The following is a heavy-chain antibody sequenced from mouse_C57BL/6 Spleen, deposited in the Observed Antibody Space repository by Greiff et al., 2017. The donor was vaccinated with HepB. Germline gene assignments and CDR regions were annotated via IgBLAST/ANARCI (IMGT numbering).Heavy chain of an antibody. J-gene: IGHJ3*01. Sequence: EVMLVESGEGLVKPGGSLKLSCAASGFTFSSYAMSWVRQTPEKRLEWVAYISSGGDYIYYADTVKGRFTISRDNARNNLYLQMSSLKSEDTAMYYCTREDYYSNPFAYWGQGTLVTVSA. CDR2: ISSGGDYI. CDR1: GFTFSSYA. D-gene: IGHD2-5*01. V-gene: IGHV5-9-1*02. CDR3: TREDYYSNPFAY.